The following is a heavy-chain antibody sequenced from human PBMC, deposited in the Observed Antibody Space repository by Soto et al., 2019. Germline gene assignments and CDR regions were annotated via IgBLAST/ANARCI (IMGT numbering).Heavy chain of an antibody. CDR1: GYTFTTYD. CDR3: ARDPYHVLMVNAPNLYGMDV. Sequence: QVQLVQSGAEVKKPGASVKVSCKASGYTFTTYDISWVRQAPGQGLERMGRISTYNGNTNYPQSLQGRLTMTTDTSTTTAYMELRKLRSEDTAVYYCARDPYHVLMVNAPNLYGMDVWGQGTTVTVSS. V-gene: IGHV1-18*01. D-gene: IGHD2-8*01. CDR2: ISTYNGNT. J-gene: IGHJ6*02.